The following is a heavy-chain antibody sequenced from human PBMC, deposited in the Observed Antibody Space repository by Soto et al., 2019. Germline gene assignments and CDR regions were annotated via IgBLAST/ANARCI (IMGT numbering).Heavy chain of an antibody. Sequence: SETLSLTCTVSGGSIGSSSYYWGWIRQSPGKGLEWIGNIYYSGNTFYNPSLQSRVAIPVDTSKNQFYLHLSSVTAADTAIFYCASIAAPGTTHFDFWGQGTLVTVSS. V-gene: IGHV4-39*01. CDR1: GGSIGSSSYY. CDR3: ASIAAPGTTHFDF. J-gene: IGHJ4*02. CDR2: IYYSGNT. D-gene: IGHD6-13*01.